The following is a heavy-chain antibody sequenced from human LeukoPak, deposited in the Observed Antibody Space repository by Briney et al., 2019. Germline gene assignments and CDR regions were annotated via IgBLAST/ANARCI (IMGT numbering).Heavy chain of an antibody. V-gene: IGHV3-21*01. CDR1: GFTFSSYS. Sequence: GGSLRLSCAASGFTFSSYSMNWVRQAPGKGPEWVSSISSISTYTHYADSVKGRFTISRDNAKNSLYLQMNSLRAEDTAVYYCTRTYIAQYDFWTASLWGQGTLVTVSS. D-gene: IGHD3-3*01. CDR2: ISSISTYT. J-gene: IGHJ4*02. CDR3: TRTYIAQYDFWTASL.